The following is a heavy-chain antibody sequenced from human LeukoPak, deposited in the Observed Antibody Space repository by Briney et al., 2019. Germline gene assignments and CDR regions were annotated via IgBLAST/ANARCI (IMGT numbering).Heavy chain of an antibody. J-gene: IGHJ5*02. Sequence: ASAKVSCKASGYTFTSYGISWVRQAPGQGLEWMGWISAYNGNTNYAQKLQGRVTMTTDTSTSTAYMELRSLRSDDTAVYYCARDLTGTYYDFWSGYLGRFDPWGQGTLVTVSS. D-gene: IGHD3-3*01. CDR3: ARDLTGTYYDFWSGYLGRFDP. V-gene: IGHV1-18*01. CDR1: GYTFTSYG. CDR2: ISAYNGNT.